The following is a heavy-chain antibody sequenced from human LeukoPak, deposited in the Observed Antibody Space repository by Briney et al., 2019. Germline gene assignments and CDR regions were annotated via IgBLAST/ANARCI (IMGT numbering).Heavy chain of an antibody. Sequence: GGSLRLSCAASGFTFDSYAMSWVRQAPGKGLEWVSAIGGSGGSTYYADSVKGRFTISRDNSKNTLYLQMNSLRAEDTAVYYCAKHPSGSYYLDYWGQGTLVTVSS. CDR2: IGGSGGST. CDR3: AKHPSGSYYLDY. J-gene: IGHJ4*02. CDR1: GFTFDSYA. V-gene: IGHV3-23*01. D-gene: IGHD3-10*01.